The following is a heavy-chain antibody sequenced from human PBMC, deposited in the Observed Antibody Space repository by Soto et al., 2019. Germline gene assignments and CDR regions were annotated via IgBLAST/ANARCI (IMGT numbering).Heavy chain of an antibody. J-gene: IGHJ4*02. Sequence: EVQLLESGGGLVQPGGSLRLSCAATGFIISDYDMGWVRQAPGKGLEWVSAISHRGDGYIYYADSVKGRFAASRDTSRSILYLQMSSLRAEDTAIYYCVKCGWICRPGPDFWGQGTLVTVSS. CDR2: ISHRGDGYI. CDR1: GFIISDYD. CDR3: VKCGWICRPGPDF. V-gene: IGHV3-23*01. D-gene: IGHD2-2*03.